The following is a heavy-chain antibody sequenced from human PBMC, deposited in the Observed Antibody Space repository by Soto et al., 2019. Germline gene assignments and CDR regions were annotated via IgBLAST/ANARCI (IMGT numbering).Heavy chain of an antibody. J-gene: IGHJ4*02. CDR3: AIAPAPLYSSSWYYFDY. V-gene: IGHV1-46*01. CDR1: GYTFSSYY. Sequence: GASVKVSCKASGYTFSSYYMNWVRQAPGQGLEWLGIINPSGGYTTYAQRFLGRVTMTSDTSTSTVHMELGSLTSEDTSVYYCAIAPAPLYSSSWYYFDYWGQGTLVTVSS. CDR2: INPSGGYT. D-gene: IGHD6-13*01.